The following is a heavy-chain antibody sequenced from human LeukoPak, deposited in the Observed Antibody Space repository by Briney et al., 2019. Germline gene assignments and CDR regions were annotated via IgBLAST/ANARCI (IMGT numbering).Heavy chain of an antibody. CDR2: IYYSGST. J-gene: IGHJ4*02. D-gene: IGHD6-19*01. CDR3: ARAHGGWYLYFDY. Sequence: SETLSLTCTVSGGSISSYYWSWIRQPLGKGLEWIGYIYYSGSTNYNPSLKSRVTISVDTSKNQFSLKLSSVTAADTAVYYCARAHGGWYLYFDYWGQGTLVTVSS. V-gene: IGHV4-59*01. CDR1: GGSISSYY.